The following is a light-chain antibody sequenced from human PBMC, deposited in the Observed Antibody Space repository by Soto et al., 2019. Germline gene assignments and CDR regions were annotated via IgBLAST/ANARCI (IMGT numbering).Light chain of an antibody. CDR1: QSSSSY. V-gene: IGKV1-39*01. CDR3: QHSYSAPRT. CDR2: AAS. Sequence: DIQMTQSPSSLSASVGDRVTITCRASQSSSSYLNWYQQKPGKAPKLLIYAASSLQSGVPSRFSGSGSGTDFTLTISSLQPEDFATYYCQHSYSAPRTFGQGTKLEIK. J-gene: IGKJ2*01.